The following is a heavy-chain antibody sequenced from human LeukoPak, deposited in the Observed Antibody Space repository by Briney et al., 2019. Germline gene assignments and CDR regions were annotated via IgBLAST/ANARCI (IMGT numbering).Heavy chain of an antibody. CDR3: ARDDRVGATLPFDY. CDR2: ISAYNGNT. Sequence: ASVKVSCKASGYTFTSYGISWVRQAPGQGLEWMGWISAYNGNTNYAQKLQGRVTMTTDTSTSTAYMELRSLRSDDTAMYYCARDDRVGATLPFDYWGQGTLVTVSS. V-gene: IGHV1-18*01. J-gene: IGHJ4*02. CDR1: GYTFTSYG. D-gene: IGHD1-26*01.